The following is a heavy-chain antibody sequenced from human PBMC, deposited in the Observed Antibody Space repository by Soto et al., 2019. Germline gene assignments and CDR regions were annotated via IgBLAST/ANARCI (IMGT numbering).Heavy chain of an antibody. J-gene: IGHJ6*02. CDR3: TTVADSSGYYRPSYYCYGMDV. V-gene: IGHV3-15*07. D-gene: IGHD3-22*01. CDR2: NKSKTDGGTT. CDR1: GFTFSNAW. Sequence: PGGSLRLSCAASGFTFSNAWMNWVRQAPGKGLEWVGRNKSKTDGGTTDYAAPVKGRFTISRDDSKNTLYLQMNSLKTEDTAVYYCTTVADSSGYYRPSYYCYGMDVWGQGTTVTVSS.